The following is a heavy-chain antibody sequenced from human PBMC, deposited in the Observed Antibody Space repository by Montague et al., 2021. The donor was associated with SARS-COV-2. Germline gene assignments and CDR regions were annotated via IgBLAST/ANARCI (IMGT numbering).Heavy chain of an antibody. CDR1: GFTFDDYG. CDR2: IHWNGGST. V-gene: IGHV3-20*04. CDR3: ARVVEGFGEFQVDN. Sequence: SLRLSCAASGFTFDDYGMSWVRQAPGKGLEWVSGIHWNGGSTGYADSVKGRFTISRDNPKNSLYLQVNSLRAEDTALYYCARVVEGFGEFQVDNWGQGTLVTVSS. D-gene: IGHD3-10*01. J-gene: IGHJ4*02.